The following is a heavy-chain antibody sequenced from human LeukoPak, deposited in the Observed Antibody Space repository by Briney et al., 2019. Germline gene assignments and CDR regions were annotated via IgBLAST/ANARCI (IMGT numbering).Heavy chain of an antibody. D-gene: IGHD2-15*01. J-gene: IGHJ6*04. CDR2: ISGSGGST. CDR1: GFTFSSYA. V-gene: IGHV3-23*01. Sequence: GGSLRHSCAASGFTFSSYAMSWVRQAPGKGLEWVSAISGSGGSTYYADSVKGRFTISRDNSKNTLYLQMNSLRAEDTAVYYCAKDIVVVRDIYYYGMDVWGKGTTVTVSS. CDR3: AKDIVVVRDIYYYGMDV.